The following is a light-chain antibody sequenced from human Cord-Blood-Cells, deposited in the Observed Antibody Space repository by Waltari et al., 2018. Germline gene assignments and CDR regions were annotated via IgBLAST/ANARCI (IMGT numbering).Light chain of an antibody. J-gene: IGKJ4*01. CDR2: AAS. Sequence: DIQMTQSPSSLSASVGDRVTITCRASQSISSYLNWYQQKPGKAPKLLIYAASSLQSGVPSRFSGSGSGTDFTLTISSLQPEEFATYYCQQRYSTVTFGGGTKVEIK. CDR3: QQRYSTVT. CDR1: QSISSY. V-gene: IGKV1-39*01.